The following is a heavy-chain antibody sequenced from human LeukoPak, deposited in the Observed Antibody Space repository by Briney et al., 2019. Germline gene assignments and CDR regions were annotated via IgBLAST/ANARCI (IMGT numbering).Heavy chain of an antibody. CDR2: IIPIFGTA. D-gene: IGHD2-2*01. J-gene: IGHJ6*02. Sequence: SVKVSCKASGGTFSSYAISWVRQAPGQGLEWMGGIIPIFGTANYAQKFQGRVTITADESTSTACMELSSLRSEDTAVYYCARSIGYCSSTSCYVSGMDVWGQGTTVTVSS. CDR3: ARSIGYCSSTSCYVSGMDV. CDR1: GGTFSSYA. V-gene: IGHV1-69*13.